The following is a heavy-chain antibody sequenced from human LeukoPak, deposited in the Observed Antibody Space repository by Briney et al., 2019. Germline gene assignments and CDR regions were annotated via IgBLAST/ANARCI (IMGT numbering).Heavy chain of an antibody. CDR2: ISSSGNTI. CDR3: ARVGIAAAGFHFDY. J-gene: IGHJ4*02. V-gene: IGHV3-11*04. Sequence: IPGGSLRLSCAASGFTFSDYYMSRIRQAPGKGLEWVSYISSSGNTIYYADSVRGRFTISRDNAKNSLYLQMNSLRAEDSAVYYCARVGIAAAGFHFDYWGQGTLVTVSS. CDR1: GFTFSDYY. D-gene: IGHD6-13*01.